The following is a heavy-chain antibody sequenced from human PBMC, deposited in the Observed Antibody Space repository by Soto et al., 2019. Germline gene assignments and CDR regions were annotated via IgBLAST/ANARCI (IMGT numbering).Heavy chain of an antibody. J-gene: IGHJ6*02. Sequence: KPSETLSLTCAVYGGSFSGYYWSWIRQPPGKGLEWIGEINHSGSTNYNPSLKSRVTISVDTSKNQFSLKLSSVTAADTAVYYCARPADYYYYGMDVWGQGTTVTVSS. V-gene: IGHV4-34*01. CDR1: GGSFSGYY. CDR3: ARPADYYYYGMDV. CDR2: INHSGST.